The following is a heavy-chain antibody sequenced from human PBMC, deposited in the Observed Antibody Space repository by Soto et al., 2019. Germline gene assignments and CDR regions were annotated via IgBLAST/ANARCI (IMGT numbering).Heavy chain of an antibody. CDR3: ASTYYYYSSGYSPFDY. Sequence: QVQLVQSGAEVKKPGSSVKVSCKASGGTFSSYAISWVRQAPGQGLEWMGGIIPIFGTANYAQKFQGRVTITADKSTSTAYMELRSLSSEDTAVYYCASTYYYYSSGYSPFDYWGQGTLVTVSS. CDR1: GGTFSSYA. V-gene: IGHV1-69*06. J-gene: IGHJ4*02. CDR2: IIPIFGTA. D-gene: IGHD3-22*01.